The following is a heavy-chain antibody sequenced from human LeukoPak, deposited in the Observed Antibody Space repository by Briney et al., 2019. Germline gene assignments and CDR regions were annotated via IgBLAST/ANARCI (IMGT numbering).Heavy chain of an antibody. J-gene: IGHJ4*02. Sequence: KPGGSLRLSCAASGFTFSDYYMSWTRQAPGKGLEWVSSIDSSGGYMFYADSVKGRFIISRDNAKDSLYLQMNSLRVEDTAVYYCLRGDRRDYWGQGALVTVSS. V-gene: IGHV3-11*04. CDR1: GFTFSDYY. CDR2: IDSSGGYM. CDR3: LRGDRRDY.